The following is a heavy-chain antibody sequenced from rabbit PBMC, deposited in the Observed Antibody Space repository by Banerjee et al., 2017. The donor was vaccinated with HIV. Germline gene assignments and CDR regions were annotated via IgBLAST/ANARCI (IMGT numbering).Heavy chain of an antibody. D-gene: IGHD1-1*01. CDR3: ARGYASSSGYYGGNL. CDR2: INTSSGNT. Sequence: QEQLEESGGGLFQPGGSLALTCKASGFSLSNNYVMCWVRQAPGKGLEWIACINTSSGNTVYASWAKGRFTISKTSSTTVTLQMTSLTAADTATYFCARGYASSSGYYGGNLWGPGTLVTVS. V-gene: IGHV1S45*01. CDR1: GFSLSNNYV. J-gene: IGHJ4*01.